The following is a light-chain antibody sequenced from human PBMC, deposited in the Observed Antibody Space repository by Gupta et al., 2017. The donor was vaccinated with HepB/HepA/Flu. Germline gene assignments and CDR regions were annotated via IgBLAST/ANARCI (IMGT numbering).Light chain of an antibody. V-gene: IGKV3-15*01. CDR3: QHYDNLPFT. CDR1: QSVANK. CDR2: AAS. J-gene: IGKJ4*01. Sequence: EIVMTQSPATLSVSPGERATLSCRASQSVANKLAWYQQQPGQAPRLLIFAASTRAPGIPAKFSGSGSGTDFTLTINSLQSDDFAVYYCQHYDNLPFTFGGGTKVEIK.